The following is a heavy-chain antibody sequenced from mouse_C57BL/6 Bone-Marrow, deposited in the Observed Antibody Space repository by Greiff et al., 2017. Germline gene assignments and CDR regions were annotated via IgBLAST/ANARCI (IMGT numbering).Heavy chain of an antibody. D-gene: IGHD2-2*01. V-gene: IGHV1-64*01. Sequence: QVQLQQSGAELVKPGASVKLSCKASGYTFTNYWMHWVKQRPGQGLEWIGMMHPNGGSPDYNEKFKSEATLSVDKSSRTAYMELSSLTSEDSAVYYCARYYGCDDCTMDFWGQGTSVTVSS. CDR1: GYTFTNYW. J-gene: IGHJ4*01. CDR2: MHPNGGSP. CDR3: ARYYGCDDCTMDF.